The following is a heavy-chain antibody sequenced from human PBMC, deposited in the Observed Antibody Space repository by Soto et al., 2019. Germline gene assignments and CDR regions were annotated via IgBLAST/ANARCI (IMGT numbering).Heavy chain of an antibody. CDR3: ARGDSRDGYTV. D-gene: IGHD5-12*01. V-gene: IGHV4-34*01. CDR2: INHSGSA. Sequence: SETLSLTCAVYGGSFRGYYWSWIRQPPGKGLEWIGEINHSGSANYNPSLKSRVTISVDTSKNQFSLKLSSVTAADTAVYYCARGDSRDGYTVWGQGTLVTVSS. CDR1: GGSFRGYY. J-gene: IGHJ4*02.